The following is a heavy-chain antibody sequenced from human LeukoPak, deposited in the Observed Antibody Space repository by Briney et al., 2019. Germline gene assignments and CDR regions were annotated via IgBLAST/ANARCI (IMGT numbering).Heavy chain of an antibody. V-gene: IGHV4-4*02. CDR1: DEVITSSNW. J-gene: IGHJ4*02. CDR3: ARGTITTVTDS. CDR2: IYLRGNT. Sequence: SGTLSLTCTVSDEVITSSNWWTWVRQPPGKGLEWVGEIYLRGNTNYNPSLESRVTISVDESKTQLSLRLESVTAADTAVYYCARGTITTVTDSWGPGTLVTVSS. D-gene: IGHD4-17*01.